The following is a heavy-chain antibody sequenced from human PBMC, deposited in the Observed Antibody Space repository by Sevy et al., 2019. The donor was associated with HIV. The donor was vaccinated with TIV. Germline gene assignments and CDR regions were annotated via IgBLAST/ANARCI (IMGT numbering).Heavy chain of an antibody. CDR3: AGENAWGRGYS. Sequence: SETLSLTCTVSGGSITSLYWNWIRQPPGKGLEWIANIYYNGQINYNPSLKSRVTLSLDTSKNQFSLRLSSVTAADTAMYYCAGENAWGRGYSWGQGTLVTVST. D-gene: IGHD1-26*01. V-gene: IGHV4-59*08. J-gene: IGHJ4*02. CDR1: GGSITSLY. CDR2: IYYNGQI.